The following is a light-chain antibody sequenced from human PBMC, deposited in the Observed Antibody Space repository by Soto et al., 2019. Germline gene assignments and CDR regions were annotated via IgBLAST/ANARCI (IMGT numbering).Light chain of an antibody. CDR2: DVS. Sequence: QSALTQPASVSGSPGQSITISCTGTSSDVGGYNYVSWYQQHPGKAPKLMLYDVSNRPSGVSNRFSGSKSGNTASLTISGRQDEDEADYYCSSYTSSSTIGVFGTGTKLTVL. J-gene: IGLJ1*01. CDR1: SSDVGGYNY. V-gene: IGLV2-14*01. CDR3: SSYTSSSTIGV.